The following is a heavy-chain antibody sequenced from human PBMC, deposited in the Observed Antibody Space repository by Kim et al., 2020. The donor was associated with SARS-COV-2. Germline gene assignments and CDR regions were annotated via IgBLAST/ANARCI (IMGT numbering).Heavy chain of an antibody. CDR3: ARDPVAATTPRLLDY. D-gene: IGHD4-4*01. V-gene: IGHV1-3*01. Sequence: ASVKVSCKASGYTFTNYAVHWVRQAPGQRLEWMGWINVGNDNTKYSQKFQGRVTITRDTSATTAYMELSSLRSEDTAVYYCARDPVAATTPRLLDYWGQGTLVTVS. J-gene: IGHJ4*02. CDR1: GYTFTNYA. CDR2: INVGNDNT.